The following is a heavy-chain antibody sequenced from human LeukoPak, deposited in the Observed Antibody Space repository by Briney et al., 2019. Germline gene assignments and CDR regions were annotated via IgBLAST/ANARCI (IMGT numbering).Heavy chain of an antibody. D-gene: IGHD2-2*01. J-gene: IGHJ4*02. V-gene: IGHV3-23*01. CDR2: ISGSGGST. CDR3: AKDGPHGGEFVVVPAASDY. CDR1: GFTFSSYA. Sequence: PGRSLRLSCAASGFTFSSYAMHWVRQAPGRGLEWVSAISGSGGSTYYADSVKGRFTISRDNSKNTLYLQMNSLRAEDTAVYYCAKDGPHGGEFVVVPAASDYWGQGTLVTVSS.